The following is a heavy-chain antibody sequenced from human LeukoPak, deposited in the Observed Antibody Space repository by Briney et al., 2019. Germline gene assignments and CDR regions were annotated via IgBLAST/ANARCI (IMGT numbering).Heavy chain of an antibody. CDR2: INHSGST. V-gene: IGHV4-34*01. D-gene: IGHD6-13*01. CDR1: GGSFSGYY. Sequence: SETLSLTCAVYGGSFSGYYWSWIRQPPGKGLEWIGEINHSGSTNYNPSLKSRVTISVDTSKNQFSLKLSSVTAADTAVYYCAGGVRYSSSRPLDYWGQGTLVTVSS. J-gene: IGHJ4*02. CDR3: AGGVRYSSSRPLDY.